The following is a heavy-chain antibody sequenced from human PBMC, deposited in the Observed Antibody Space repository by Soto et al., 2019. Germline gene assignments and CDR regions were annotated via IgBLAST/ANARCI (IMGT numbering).Heavy chain of an antibody. CDR3: AGTSMQGRGYSYGPGGTDV. D-gene: IGHD5-18*01. CDR2: IDPSDSYT. CDR1: GYSFTSYW. Sequence: EVQLVQSGAEVKKPGESLRISCKGSGYSFTSYWISWVRQMPGKGLEWMGRIDPSDSYTNYSPSLQGHVTISADKSISTAYLQWSSLKASDTAMYYCAGTSMQGRGYSYGPGGTDVWGQGTTVTVSS. V-gene: IGHV5-10-1*01. J-gene: IGHJ6*02.